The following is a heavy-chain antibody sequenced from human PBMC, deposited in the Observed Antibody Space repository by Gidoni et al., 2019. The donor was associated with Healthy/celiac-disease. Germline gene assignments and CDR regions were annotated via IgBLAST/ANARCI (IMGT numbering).Heavy chain of an antibody. V-gene: IGHV4-39*01. J-gene: IGHJ6*02. Sequence: QLQLQESGPGLVKPSENLSLTCQPPGKGLELIGSIYYSGSTYYTPSLKSRFTISVDTSKNQFSLKLSSVPAEDTAVYYCARHGGPGRVRGVITGRYYYGMDVWGQGTTVTVSS. CDR2: IYYSGST. D-gene: IGHD3-10*01. CDR3: ARHGGPGRVRGVITGRYYYGMDV.